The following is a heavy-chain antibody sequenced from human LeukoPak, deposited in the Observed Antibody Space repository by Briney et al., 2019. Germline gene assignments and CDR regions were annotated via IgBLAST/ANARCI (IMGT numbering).Heavy chain of an antibody. J-gene: IGHJ4*02. CDR2: ISPGDSDT. CDR3: AXPGGRGTYSYVSFDY. D-gene: IGHD3-16*02. V-gene: IGHV5-51*01. Sequence: GESLKISCKGSGYNFTNYWIGWVRQMPGKGLEWMGIISPGDSDTKYSPSFQGQVTISADKSISTAYLQWSSLKASDTAMYYCAXPGGRGTYSYVSFDYWGQGTLVTVSS. CDR1: GYNFTNYW.